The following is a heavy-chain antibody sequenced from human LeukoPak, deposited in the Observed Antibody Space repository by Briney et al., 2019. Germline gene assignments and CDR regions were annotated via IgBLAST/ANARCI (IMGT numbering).Heavy chain of an antibody. CDR3: ARKYYDILTGYVSWFDP. Sequence: SETLSLTCTVSGYSISSGYYWGWIRQPPGKGLEWIGSIYYSGSTYYSPSLKSRVTISVDTSKNQFSLKLSSVTAADTAVYYCARKYYDILTGYVSWFDPWGQGTLVTVSS. D-gene: IGHD3-9*01. CDR1: GYSISSGYY. CDR2: IYYSGST. J-gene: IGHJ5*02. V-gene: IGHV4-38-2*02.